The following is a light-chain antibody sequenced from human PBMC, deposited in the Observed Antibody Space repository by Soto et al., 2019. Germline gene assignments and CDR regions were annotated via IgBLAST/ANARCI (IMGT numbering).Light chain of an antibody. Sequence: EIVLTQSPATLSLSPGERATLSCRASQSVSRYLAWYQQKSGQAPRLLIYDASNRATGIPARFSGSGSRTDFTLTISSLEPEDFAVYYFQQRSNWLTFGGGTKVEIK. CDR2: DAS. J-gene: IGKJ4*01. CDR1: QSVSRY. V-gene: IGKV3-11*01. CDR3: QQRSNWLT.